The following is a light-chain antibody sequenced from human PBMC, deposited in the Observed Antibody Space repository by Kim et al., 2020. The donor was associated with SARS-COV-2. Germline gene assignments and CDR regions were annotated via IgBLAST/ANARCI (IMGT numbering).Light chain of an antibody. CDR2: LNSDGSH. CDR3: QTWVPGV. V-gene: IGLV4-69*01. Sequence: QPVLTQSPSASASLGASVKLTCTLSSGHSSYAIAWHQQQPEKGPRYLMKLNSDGSHSKGDGIPDRFSGSSSGAERYLTISSLQSEDEADYYCQTWVPGVFGTGTKVTVL. CDR1: SGHSSYA. J-gene: IGLJ1*01.